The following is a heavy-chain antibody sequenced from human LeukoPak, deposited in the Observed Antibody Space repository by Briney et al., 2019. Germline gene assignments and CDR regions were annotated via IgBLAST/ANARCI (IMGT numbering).Heavy chain of an antibody. Sequence: SETLSLTCTVSGGSISSSSYYWGWIRQPPGKGLEWVGEINHSGSTNYNPSLKSRVTISVDTSKNQFSLKLSSVTAADTAVYYCAREALKQVGVAAGLYYYYYYYMDVWGKGTTVTVSS. J-gene: IGHJ6*03. CDR1: GGSISSSSYY. CDR2: INHSGST. D-gene: IGHD6-13*01. V-gene: IGHV4-39*07. CDR3: AREALKQVGVAAGLYYYYYYYMDV.